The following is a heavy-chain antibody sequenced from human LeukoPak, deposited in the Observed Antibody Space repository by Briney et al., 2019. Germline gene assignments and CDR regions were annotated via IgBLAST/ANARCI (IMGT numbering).Heavy chain of an antibody. CDR1: GYTFTSYG. D-gene: IGHD2-2*02. Sequence: GASVKVSCKASGYTFTSYGISWVRQAPGQGLEWMGGISAYNGNTNYAQKLQGRVTMTTDTSTSTAYMELRSLRSDDTAVYYCARVEYVVVPAAIGPHWFDPWGQGTLVTVSS. CDR2: ISAYNGNT. CDR3: ARVEYVVVPAAIGPHWFDP. J-gene: IGHJ5*02. V-gene: IGHV1-18*01.